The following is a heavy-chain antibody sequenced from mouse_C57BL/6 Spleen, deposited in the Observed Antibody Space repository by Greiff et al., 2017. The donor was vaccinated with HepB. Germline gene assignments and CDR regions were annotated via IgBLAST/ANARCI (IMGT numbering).Heavy chain of an antibody. J-gene: IGHJ2*01. CDR2: IYPGDGDT. CDR3: ARSSRLYYFDD. Sequence: VQLVESGPELVKPGASVKISCKASGYAFSSSWMNWVKQRPGKGLEWIGRIYPGDGDTNYNGKFKGKATLTADKSSSTAYMQLSSLTSEDSAVYFCARSSRLYYFDDWGQGTTLTVSS. V-gene: IGHV1-82*01. D-gene: IGHD6-1*01. CDR1: GYAFSSSW.